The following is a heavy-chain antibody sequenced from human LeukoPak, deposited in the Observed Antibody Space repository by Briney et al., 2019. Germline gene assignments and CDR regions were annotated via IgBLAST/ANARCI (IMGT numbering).Heavy chain of an antibody. D-gene: IGHD2-21*01. CDR1: GYTFTGYY. V-gene: IGHV1-2*02. CDR2: INPNSGGT. CDR3: ARGLRWLPSGY. J-gene: IGHJ4*02. Sequence: ASVKVSCKASGYTFTGYYMHWVRQAPGQGLEWMGWINPNSGGTNHAQKFQGRVTMTRDTSISTAYMELSRLRSDDTAVYYCARGLRWLPSGYWGQGTLVTVSP.